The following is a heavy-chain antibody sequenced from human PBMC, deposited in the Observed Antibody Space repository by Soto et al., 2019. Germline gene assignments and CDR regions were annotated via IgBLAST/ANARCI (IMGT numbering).Heavy chain of an antibody. V-gene: IGHV3-21*01. J-gene: IGHJ5*02. CDR2: ISSSSSYI. Sequence: PGGSLRLSCAASGFTFSSYSMNWVRQAPGKGLEWVSSISSSSSYIYYADSVKGRFTISRDNAKNSLYLQMNSLRAEDTAVYYCARDLGRSSWSPRSNWFDHWGQGTLVTVSS. CDR1: GFTFSSYS. CDR3: ARDLGRSSWSPRSNWFDH. D-gene: IGHD6-13*01.